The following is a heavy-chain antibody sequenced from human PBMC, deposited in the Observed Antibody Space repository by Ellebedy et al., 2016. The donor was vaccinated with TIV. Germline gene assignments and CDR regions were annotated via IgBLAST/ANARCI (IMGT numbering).Heavy chain of an antibody. V-gene: IGHV4-34*01. J-gene: IGHJ4*02. D-gene: IGHD2-21*02. CDR2: INHSGST. CDR3: ARSFRSHHGDCSTWDY. Sequence: ESLKISCAASGFTFSHAWMSWVRQAPGKGLEWIGEINHSGSTTYTASLMSRVTISVDTSKTQFSLNLSSVTAADTAVYYCARSFRSHHGDCSTWDYWGQGILVTVSS. CDR1: GFTFSHAW.